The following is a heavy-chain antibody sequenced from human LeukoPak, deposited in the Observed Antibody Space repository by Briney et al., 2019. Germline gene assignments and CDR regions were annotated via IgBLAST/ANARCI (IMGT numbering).Heavy chain of an antibody. D-gene: IGHD6-19*01. CDR3: ARGSWSVAVTEHY. CDR2: IYTSGST. CDR1: GGSIISYY. Sequence: PSETLSPTCTVSGGSIISYYWSWIRQPAGKGLEWIGRIYTSGSTNYNPSLKSRVTISVDKSKNQFSLKLSSVTAADTAVYYCARGSWSVAVTEHYWGQGTLVTVSS. J-gene: IGHJ4*02. V-gene: IGHV4-4*07.